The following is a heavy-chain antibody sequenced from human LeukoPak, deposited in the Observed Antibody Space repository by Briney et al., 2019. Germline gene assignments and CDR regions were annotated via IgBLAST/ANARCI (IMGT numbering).Heavy chain of an antibody. CDR3: ARASGYPPIRQH. Sequence: ASVKVSCKASGGTFSSYAISWVRQAPGQGLEWMGGIIPIFGTAYYAQKFQGRVTITTDESTSTAYMELSSLRSEDTAVYYCARASGYPPIRQHWGQGTLVTVSS. V-gene: IGHV1-69*05. D-gene: IGHD5-18*01. J-gene: IGHJ1*01. CDR2: IIPIFGTA. CDR1: GGTFSSYA.